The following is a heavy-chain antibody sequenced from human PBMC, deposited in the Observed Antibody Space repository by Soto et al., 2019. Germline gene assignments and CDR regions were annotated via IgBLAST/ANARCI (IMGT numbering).Heavy chain of an antibody. CDR3: ARTSAAGKYYYGMDV. CDR1: GYSFTNYW. CDR2: IYPGDSDT. V-gene: IGHV5-51*01. D-gene: IGHD6-13*01. Sequence: GESLKISCKGSGYSFTNYWIGWVRQMPGKGLEWMGIIYPGDSDTRYSPSVQGQVTISADKSISTAYLQWISLKASDTAMYYFARTSAAGKYYYGMDVWGQGTTVTVSS. J-gene: IGHJ6*02.